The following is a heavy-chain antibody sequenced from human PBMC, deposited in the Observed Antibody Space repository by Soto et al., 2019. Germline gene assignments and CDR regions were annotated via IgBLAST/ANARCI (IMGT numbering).Heavy chain of an antibody. V-gene: IGHV1-18*04. CDR1: GYTFTSYG. Sequence: ASVKVSCKASGYTFTSYGISWVRQAPGQGLEWMGWISAYNGNTNYAQKLQGRVTMTTDTSTSTAYMELRSLRSDDTAVYYCARDGDFWSGYPNWFDPWGQGTLVTVSS. D-gene: IGHD3-3*01. CDR2: ISAYNGNT. J-gene: IGHJ5*02. CDR3: ARDGDFWSGYPNWFDP.